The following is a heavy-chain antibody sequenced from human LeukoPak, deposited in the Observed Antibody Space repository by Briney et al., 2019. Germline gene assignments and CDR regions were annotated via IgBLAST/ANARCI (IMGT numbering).Heavy chain of an antibody. D-gene: IGHD6-19*01. CDR3: GRDQGGSIRWYGDY. Sequence: SGGSLRLSCADPGFTFSSSAMDWVRQAPGKGLEWVAFISNDGTIKYYGDSVKGRFTISRDNSKNTLYLQMDSLGDEDTVVYYSGRDQGGSIRWYGDYWGQGTLVTVSS. J-gene: IGHJ4*02. CDR2: ISNDGTIK. V-gene: IGHV3-30*04. CDR1: GFTFSSSA.